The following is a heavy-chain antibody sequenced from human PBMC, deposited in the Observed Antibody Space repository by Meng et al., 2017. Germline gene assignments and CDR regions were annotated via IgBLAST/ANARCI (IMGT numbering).Heavy chain of an antibody. V-gene: IGHV3-21*01. J-gene: IGHJ3*02. Sequence: GESLKISCAASGFTFSSYSMNWVRQAPGKGLEWVSSISSSSSYIYYADSVKGRFTISRDNAKNSLYLQMNSLRAEDTAVYYCARAMPMVRGVMGAFDIWGQGTMVNVSS. D-gene: IGHD3-10*01. CDR3: ARAMPMVRGVMGAFDI. CDR1: GFTFSSYS. CDR2: ISSSSSYI.